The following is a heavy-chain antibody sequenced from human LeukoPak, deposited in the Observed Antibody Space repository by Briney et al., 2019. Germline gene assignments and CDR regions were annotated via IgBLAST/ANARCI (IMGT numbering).Heavy chain of an antibody. D-gene: IGHD3-22*01. CDR2: ISYDGNNK. CDR3: ARLAYDSSGYSDY. J-gene: IGHJ4*02. CDR1: GFTFSNYA. V-gene: IGHV3-30-3*01. Sequence: GGSLRLSCAASGFTFSNYALHWVRQAPGKGLEWVAVISYDGNNKFYADSLKGRFTISRDNSKNTLYLQMSSLRTDDKAVYYCARLAYDSSGYSDYWGQGTLVTVSS.